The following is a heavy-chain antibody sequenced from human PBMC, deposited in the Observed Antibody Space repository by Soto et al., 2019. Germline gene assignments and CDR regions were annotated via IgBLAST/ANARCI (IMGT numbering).Heavy chain of an antibody. CDR1: GDSVSSNSAA. CDR3: AKSRIAVAKYGMDV. Sequence: QTLSLTCAISGDSVSSNSAAWNWITQSPSRGLEWLGRTYYRSKWYNDYAVSVNSRITTNPDTSKNPFSLQLNSVTPEDTAVYYCAKSRIAVAKYGMDVWGQGTTVTVSS. V-gene: IGHV6-1*01. J-gene: IGHJ6*02. CDR2: TYYRSKWYN. D-gene: IGHD6-19*01.